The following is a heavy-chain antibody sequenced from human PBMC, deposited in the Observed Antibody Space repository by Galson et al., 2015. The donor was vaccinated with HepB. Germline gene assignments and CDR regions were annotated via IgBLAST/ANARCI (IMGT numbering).Heavy chain of an antibody. CDR1: GFTFSSYG. J-gene: IGHJ4*02. CDR2: IRYDGSNK. Sequence: SLRLSCAASGFTFSSYGMHWVRQAPGKGLEWVAFIRYDGSNKYYADSVKGRFTISRDNSKNTLYLQMNSLRAEDTAVYYCAKDQIRRGYCSGGSCYSVSLDYWGQGTLVTVSS. CDR3: AKDQIRRGYCSGGSCYSVSLDY. D-gene: IGHD2-15*01. V-gene: IGHV3-30*02.